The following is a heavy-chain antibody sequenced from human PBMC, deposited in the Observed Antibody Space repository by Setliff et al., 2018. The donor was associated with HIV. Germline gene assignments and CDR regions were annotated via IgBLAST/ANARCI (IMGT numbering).Heavy chain of an antibody. J-gene: IGHJ6*02. CDR3: ARVSHYYYGMDV. CDR2: INSDGSST. Sequence: GGSLRLSCAASGFTFSSYWMHWVRQAPGKGLVWVSRINSDGSSTSCADSVKGRFTISRDNAKNTLYLQMNSLRAEDTAVYYCARVSHYYYGMDVWGQGTTVTVSS. V-gene: IGHV3-74*01. CDR1: GFTFSSYW.